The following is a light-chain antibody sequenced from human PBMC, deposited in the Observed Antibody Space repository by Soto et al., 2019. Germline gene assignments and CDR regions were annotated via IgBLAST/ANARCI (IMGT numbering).Light chain of an antibody. CDR1: SSDVGGYNY. V-gene: IGLV2-14*01. Sequence: QSALTQPASVSGSPGQSITISCTGTSSDVGGYNYVSWYQQNPGKAPKLMVYDVSNRPSGVSSRFSGSKSGNTASLTISGLQAEDEADYYCSSYTSRSTWVFGGGTKVTVL. CDR3: SSYTSRSTWV. J-gene: IGLJ3*02. CDR2: DVS.